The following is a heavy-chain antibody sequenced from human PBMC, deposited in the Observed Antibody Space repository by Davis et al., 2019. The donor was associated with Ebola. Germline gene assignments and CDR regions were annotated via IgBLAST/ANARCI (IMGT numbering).Heavy chain of an antibody. V-gene: IGHV3-11*01. CDR3: ARPIAAAGEAFDY. Sequence: GESLKISCAASGFTFSDYYMSWIRQAPGKGLEWVSYISSSGSTIYYADSVKGRFTISRDNAKNSLYLQMNSLRAEDTAVYYCARPIAAAGEAFDYWGQGTLVTVSS. D-gene: IGHD6-13*01. CDR1: GFTFSDYY. J-gene: IGHJ4*02. CDR2: ISSSGSTI.